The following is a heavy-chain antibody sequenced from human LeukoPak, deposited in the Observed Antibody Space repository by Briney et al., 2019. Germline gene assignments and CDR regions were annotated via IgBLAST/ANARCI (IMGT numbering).Heavy chain of an antibody. CDR1: GGSISSSSYY. CDR2: IYYSGST. D-gene: IGHD5-24*01. V-gene: IGHV4-39*01. J-gene: IGHJ4*02. Sequence: PSETLSLTCTVSGGSISSSSYYWGWIRQPPGKGLEWIGSIYYSGSTYYNPSLKSRVTISVDTSKNQFSLKLSSVTAADTAVYYCATLRDGYTAIDYWGQGTLVTVSS. CDR3: ATLRDGYTAIDY.